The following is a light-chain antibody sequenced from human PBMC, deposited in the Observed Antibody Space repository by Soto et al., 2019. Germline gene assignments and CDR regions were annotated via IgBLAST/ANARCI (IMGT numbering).Light chain of an antibody. CDR2: DAS. V-gene: IGKV3-11*01. CDR3: QQRSNWPPDFT. CDR1: QSVSSY. J-gene: IGKJ4*01. Sequence: EIVLTQSPATLSLSPGERATLSCRASQSVSSYLAWYQQKPGQAPRLLISDASNRATGIPARYSGSGSGTDFTLTISSLEPEDFAVYYCQQRSNWPPDFTFGGGTKVEIK.